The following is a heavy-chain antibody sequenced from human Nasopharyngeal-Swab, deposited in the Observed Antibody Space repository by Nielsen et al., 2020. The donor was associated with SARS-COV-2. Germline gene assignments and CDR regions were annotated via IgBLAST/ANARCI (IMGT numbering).Heavy chain of an antibody. J-gene: IGHJ6*03. Sequence: WAPQAPGQRLEWMGTINPSGGRTAYAQKFQGRVTMTRDTSTSTVYMELSSLRSDDTAVYYCARDLEAAASYYYFYMDVWGKGTTVTVSS. CDR2: INPSGGRT. V-gene: IGHV1-46*01. CDR3: ARDLEAAASYYYFYMDV. D-gene: IGHD2-15*01.